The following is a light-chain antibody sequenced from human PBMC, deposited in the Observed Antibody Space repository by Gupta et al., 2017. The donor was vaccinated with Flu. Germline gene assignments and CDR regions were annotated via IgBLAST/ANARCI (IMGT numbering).Light chain of an antibody. J-gene: IGLJ1*01. Sequence: SVTLSCTGTSSDVGGYNYVSWYQQHPGKAPKLMIYEVNQRPSGVPDRFSGSKSGNTASLTVSGLQAEDEADYYCSSYAGSNNYVFGTGTKVTVL. CDR1: SSDVGGYNY. CDR3: SSYAGSNNYV. CDR2: EVN. V-gene: IGLV2-8*01.